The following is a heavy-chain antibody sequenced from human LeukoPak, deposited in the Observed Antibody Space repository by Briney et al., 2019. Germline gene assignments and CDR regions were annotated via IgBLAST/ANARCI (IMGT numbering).Heavy chain of an antibody. Sequence: PSETLSLTCTVSGYSISSGYYWGWVRQPPGKGLDWIGSTHYSGSTYYNPSLMSRVTISTDTSKNQFSLKLSSVTAADTAVYYCAREMYDSGGYRVSYFDYWGQGTLVTVSS. D-gene: IGHD3-22*01. CDR1: GYSISSGYY. CDR2: THYSGST. CDR3: AREMYDSGGYRVSYFDY. J-gene: IGHJ4*02. V-gene: IGHV4-38-2*02.